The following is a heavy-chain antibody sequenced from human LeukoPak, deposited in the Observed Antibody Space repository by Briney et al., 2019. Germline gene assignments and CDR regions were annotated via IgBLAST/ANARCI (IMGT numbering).Heavy chain of an antibody. CDR1: GYTFTGYY. J-gene: IGHJ5*02. CDR3: ARGTEGGSSNWFDP. Sequence: GASVKVSCKASGYTFTGYYMHWVRQAPGQGLEWMGCINPNSGGTNYAQKFQGRVTMTRDTSISTAYMELSRLRSDDTAVYYCARGTEGGSSNWFDPWGQGTLVTVSS. V-gene: IGHV1-2*02. CDR2: INPNSGGT. D-gene: IGHD2-15*01.